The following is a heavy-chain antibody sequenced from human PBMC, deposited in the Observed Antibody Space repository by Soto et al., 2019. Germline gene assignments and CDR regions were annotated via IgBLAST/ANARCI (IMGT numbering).Heavy chain of an antibody. Sequence: QVQRVQSGAEVKKPGASVKVSCKASGYTFTSYGISWVRQAPGKGLEWMGRISPYNGNTNYAQMLQGRVTKTTETSTRTDYMELRSVRSVDTAVYYYARVVGALGHWFDPWGQGTLVTVSS. CDR3: ARVVGALGHWFDP. CDR2: ISPYNGNT. J-gene: IGHJ5*02. CDR1: GYTFTSYG. V-gene: IGHV1-18*01. D-gene: IGHD1-26*01.